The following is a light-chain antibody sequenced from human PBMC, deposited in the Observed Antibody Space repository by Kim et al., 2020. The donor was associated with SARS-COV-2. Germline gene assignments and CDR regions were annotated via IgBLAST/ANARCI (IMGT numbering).Light chain of an antibody. J-gene: IGLJ2*01. CDR1: SLRSYY. Sequence: SSELTQDPAVSVALGQTVRITCQGDSLRSYYASWYQQKPGQAPVLVIYGKNNRPSGIPDRFSGSSSGNTASLIITGAQAEDEADYYFNSRDSSGNHLVFG. CDR3: NSRDSSGNHLV. V-gene: IGLV3-19*01. CDR2: GKN.